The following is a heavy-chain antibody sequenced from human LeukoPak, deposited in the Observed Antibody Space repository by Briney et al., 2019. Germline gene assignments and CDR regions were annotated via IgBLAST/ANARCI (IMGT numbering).Heavy chain of an antibody. D-gene: IGHD4-17*01. Sequence: GGSLRLSCTASGVTLSAYAMMGVRQAPGTGPEWVSAIRGGGGSAFYADSVKGRFTISRDNSNYTLFLQMNSLRAEDTAVYYCARDPNGDYIGAFDMWGPGTMVTVSS. CDR2: IRGGGGSA. J-gene: IGHJ3*02. V-gene: IGHV3-23*01. CDR3: ARDPNGDYIGAFDM. CDR1: GVTLSAYA.